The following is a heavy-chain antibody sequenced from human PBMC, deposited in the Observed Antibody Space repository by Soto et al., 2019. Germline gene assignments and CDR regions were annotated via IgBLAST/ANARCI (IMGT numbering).Heavy chain of an antibody. V-gene: IGHV1-46*01. Sequence: ASVKVSCKASGYFFASYSMHWVRQAPGQGLEWMGMINPSVGSTSYVEKFQGRVTMTRNTSISTAYMELSSLRSEDTAVYYCAIDCTNGVCYLTFDYWGQGTLVTVSS. CDR3: AIDCTNGVCYLTFDY. J-gene: IGHJ4*02. D-gene: IGHD2-8*01. CDR1: GYFFASYS. CDR2: INPSVGST.